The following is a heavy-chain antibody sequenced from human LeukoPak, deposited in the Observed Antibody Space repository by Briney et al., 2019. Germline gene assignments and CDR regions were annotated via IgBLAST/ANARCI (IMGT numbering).Heavy chain of an antibody. Sequence: GGSLGLSCAASGFTFDDHGMSWVRQAPGKGLEWVSGITISRDNAKNSLYLQMNSLRAEDTAFYYCAREMYASGWLNAFDIWGQGTMVTVSS. V-gene: IGHV3-20*04. CDR2: I. J-gene: IGHJ3*02. CDR1: GFTFDDHG. CDR3: AREMYASGWLNAFDI. D-gene: IGHD6-19*01.